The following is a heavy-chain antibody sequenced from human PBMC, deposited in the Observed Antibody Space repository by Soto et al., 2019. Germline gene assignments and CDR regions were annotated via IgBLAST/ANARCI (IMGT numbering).Heavy chain of an antibody. CDR2: SRNKANSYTT. V-gene: IGHV3-72*01. D-gene: IGHD3-22*01. CDR1: GFSISDHY. J-gene: IGHJ4*02. Sequence: PGGSLRLSCAASGFSISDHYMDWVRQAPGKGLEWVGRSRNKANSYTTEYAASVKGRFTVSRDDSKNSLYLQMNSLQAEDTAVYFCARNYYDSRVYYHDYWGQGTLVTVSS. CDR3: ARNYYDSRVYYHDY.